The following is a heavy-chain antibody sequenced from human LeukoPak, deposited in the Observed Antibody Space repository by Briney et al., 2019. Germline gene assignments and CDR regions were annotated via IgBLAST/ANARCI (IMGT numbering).Heavy chain of an antibody. J-gene: IGHJ5*02. CDR3: ARQYGIGPIGVWFDP. CDR2: IYYSGTT. Sequence: SETLSLTCSVSGVSSSSSCWSWIRQPPGKGLEWIGYIYYSGTTNYNPSLKSRVTMSIDTPKNQVSLKLSSVTAADTAVYYCARQYGIGPIGVWFDPWGQGTLVTVSS. D-gene: IGHD2-8*01. V-gene: IGHV4-59*01. CDR1: GVSSSSSC.